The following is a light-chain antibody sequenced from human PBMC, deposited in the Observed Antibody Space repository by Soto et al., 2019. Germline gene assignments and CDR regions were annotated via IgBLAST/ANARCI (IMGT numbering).Light chain of an antibody. CDR2: DAS. CDR3: QHRHTRT. V-gene: IGKV3-11*01. J-gene: IGKJ4*01. CDR1: QCFGTY. Sequence: EIGLTQSSCALSLSTGERATLSCRASQCFGTYFAWYQAKPGQAPRVLTXDASNTATGIPARFSGGGSGTDSTLTIRSLEAEEYAVWSCQHRHTRTFGGGTKVEIK.